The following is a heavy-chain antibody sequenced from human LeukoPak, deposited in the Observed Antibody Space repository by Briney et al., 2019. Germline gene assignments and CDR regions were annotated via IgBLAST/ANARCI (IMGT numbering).Heavy chain of an antibody. D-gene: IGHD5-12*01. CDR2: IRSTANSYAT. CDR1: GFTFSDSA. CDR3: ARGGYSGYDLVY. V-gene: IGHV3-73*01. Sequence: GGSLRLSCAASGFTFSDSALHWVRQASGKGLEWVGRIRSTANSYATAYDVSVKGRFTISRDDSKDTASLQMNNLKTEDTAVYYCARGGYSGYDLVYWGQGTLVTVSS. J-gene: IGHJ4*02.